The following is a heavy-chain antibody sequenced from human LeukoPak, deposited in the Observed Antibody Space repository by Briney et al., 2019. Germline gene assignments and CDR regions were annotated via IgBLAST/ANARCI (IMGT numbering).Heavy chain of an antibody. CDR2: FGRSGGST. V-gene: IGHV3-23*01. CDR1: GFTFSSYA. J-gene: IGHJ4*02. CDR3: AKRVSSGLYYFDY. D-gene: IGHD5-12*01. Sequence: PGGSLTLSCAASGFTFSSYAMSWVRQAPGKGLEWVSTFGRSGGSTFYADSVKGRFTISRDNSKNTLYLQMNSLRAEDTAVYYCAKRVSSGLYYFDYWGQGTLVTVSS.